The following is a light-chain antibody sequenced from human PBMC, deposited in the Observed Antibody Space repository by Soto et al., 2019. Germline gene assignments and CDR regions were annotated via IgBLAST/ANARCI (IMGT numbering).Light chain of an antibody. CDR1: QSISSW. CDR3: QHQGT. Sequence: DIQMTQSPSTLSASVGDRVTITCRASQSISSWLAWYQQKPGKAPKLLIYDASSLESGVSSRFSGSGSGTEFPLTISSLQPDDFATYYCQHQGTFGQGTKVEIK. CDR2: DAS. V-gene: IGKV1-5*01. J-gene: IGKJ1*01.